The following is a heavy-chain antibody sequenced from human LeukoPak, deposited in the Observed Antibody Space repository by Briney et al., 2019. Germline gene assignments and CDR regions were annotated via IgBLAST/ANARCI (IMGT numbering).Heavy chain of an antibody. CDR1: GGSITSSY. Sequence: SETLSLTCSVSGGSITSSYWSWIRQPPGKGLEWIGYIYYTGSTNYNPSLKSRVTISVDTSNNQFSLKLRSVTAADTAVYYCAKAVSGRTLTFDYWGQGALVTGSS. D-gene: IGHD6-19*01. CDR2: IYYTGST. J-gene: IGHJ4*02. CDR3: AKAVSGRTLTFDY. V-gene: IGHV4-59*01.